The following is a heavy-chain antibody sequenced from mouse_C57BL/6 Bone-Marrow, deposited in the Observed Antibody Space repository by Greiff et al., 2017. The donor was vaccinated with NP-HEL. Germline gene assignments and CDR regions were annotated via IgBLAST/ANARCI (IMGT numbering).Heavy chain of an antibody. CDR2: ISSGGSYT. CDR3: ARQTGKKGYAMDY. CDR1: GFTFSSYG. D-gene: IGHD4-1*01. J-gene: IGHJ4*01. V-gene: IGHV5-6*02. Sequence: DVMLVESGGDLVKPGGSLKLSCAASGFTFSSYGMSWVRQTPDKRLEWVATISSGGSYTYYPDSVKGRFTISRDNAKNTLYLQMSSLKSEDTAMYYCARQTGKKGYAMDYWGQGTSVTVSS.